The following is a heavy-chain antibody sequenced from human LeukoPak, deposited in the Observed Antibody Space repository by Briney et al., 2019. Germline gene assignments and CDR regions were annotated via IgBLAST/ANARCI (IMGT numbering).Heavy chain of an antibody. V-gene: IGHV3-30*18. CDR2: ISYDGSNK. J-gene: IGHJ6*02. CDR3: ANSRSPVPAAIYFSDGMDV. D-gene: IGHD2-2*02. CDR1: GLTFSSYG. Sequence: GRFLRLSCAASGLTFSSYGMHWVRQAPGKGLEWVAVISYDGSNKYYADSVKGRFTISRDNSKNTLYLQMNSLRAEDTAVYYCANSRSPVPAAIYFSDGMDVWGQGTTVTVSS.